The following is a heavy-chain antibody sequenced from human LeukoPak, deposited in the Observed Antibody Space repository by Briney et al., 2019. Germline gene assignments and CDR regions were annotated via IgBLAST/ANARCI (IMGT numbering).Heavy chain of an antibody. CDR2: ISPNSGGT. J-gene: IGHJ4*02. Sequence: VASVKVSCKASEYTFTDYYIHWVRQAPGRGLEWMGWISPNSGGTNYAQKFQGRVTMTRDTSISTAYMELSSLRSGDTAVYYCARGGAYTYGYYWGQGTLVTVSS. D-gene: IGHD5-18*01. CDR1: EYTFTDYY. V-gene: IGHV1-2*02. CDR3: ARGGAYTYGYY.